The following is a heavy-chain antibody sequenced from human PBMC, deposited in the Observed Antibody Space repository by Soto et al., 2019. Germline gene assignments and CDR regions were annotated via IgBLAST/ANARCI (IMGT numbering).Heavy chain of an antibody. CDR1: GFIFRSYA. CDR2: ISGSGDSS. J-gene: IGHJ5*01. CDR3: AKAGIGGFRGWDTFNWFDS. V-gene: IGHV3-23*01. D-gene: IGHD5-18*01. Sequence: DVQLLESGGGLVQPGGSLRLSCAASGFIFRSYAMNWVRQAPGKGLERVSGISGSGDSSYYADAVRGRFTISRDNGKNTLFLQMNSLRDDDTALYYCAKAGIGGFRGWDTFNWFDSWGQGILVTVSS.